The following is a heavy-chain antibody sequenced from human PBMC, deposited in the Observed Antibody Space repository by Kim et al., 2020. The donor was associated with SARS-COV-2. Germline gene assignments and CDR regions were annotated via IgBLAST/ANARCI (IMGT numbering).Heavy chain of an antibody. V-gene: IGHV4-31*02. CDR3: ARDILPVGATPGY. Sequence: SNPSLKGRVTISVDTSKNQFSLKLSSVTAADTAVYYCARDILPVGATPGYWGQGTLVTVSS. J-gene: IGHJ4*02. D-gene: IGHD1-26*01.